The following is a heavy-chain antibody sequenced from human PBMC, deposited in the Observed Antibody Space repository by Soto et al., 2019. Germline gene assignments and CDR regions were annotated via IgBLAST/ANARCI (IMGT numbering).Heavy chain of an antibody. V-gene: IGHV1-69*13. CDR3: ASEDTAMVSDYYYYGMDV. Sequence: GASVKVSCKASGGTFSSYAISWVRQAPGQGLEWMGGIIPIFGTANYAQKFQGRVTITADESTSTAYMELSSLRSEDTAVYYCASEDTAMVSDYYYYGMDVWGQGTTVTVSS. CDR1: GGTFSSYA. CDR2: IIPIFGTA. D-gene: IGHD5-18*01. J-gene: IGHJ6*02.